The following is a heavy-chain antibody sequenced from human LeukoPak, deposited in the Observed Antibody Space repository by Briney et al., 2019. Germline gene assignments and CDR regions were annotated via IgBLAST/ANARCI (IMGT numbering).Heavy chain of an antibody. J-gene: IGHJ4*02. CDR1: GFTFRNHG. Sequence: GGSLRLSCAASGFTFRNHGMYWVRQAPGKGLEWVAVIWYDGSTTYYGDAVKGRSTISRDNSKDTLYLQMNSLRVEDTAVYYCARWGDGSKLDYWGQGTLVTVSS. CDR3: ARWGDGSKLDY. V-gene: IGHV3-33*01. CDR2: IWYDGSTT. D-gene: IGHD2-21*02.